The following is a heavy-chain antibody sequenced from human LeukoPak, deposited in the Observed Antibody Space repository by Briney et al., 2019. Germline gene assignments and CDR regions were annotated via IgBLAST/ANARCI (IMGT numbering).Heavy chain of an antibody. D-gene: IGHD2-21*02. CDR3: ASDPLGDPMYYFDY. Sequence: PGGSLRLSCAASGFTFSSYAMHWVRQAPGKGLEWVAVISYDGSNKYYADSVKGRFTISRDNSKNTLYLQMNSLRAEDTAVYYCASDPLGDPMYYFDYWGQGTLVTVSS. V-gene: IGHV3-30*04. CDR1: GFTFSSYA. J-gene: IGHJ4*02. CDR2: ISYDGSNK.